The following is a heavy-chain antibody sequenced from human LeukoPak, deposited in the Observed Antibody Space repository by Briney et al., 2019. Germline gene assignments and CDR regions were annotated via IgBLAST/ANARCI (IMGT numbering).Heavy chain of an antibody. D-gene: IGHD6-19*01. Sequence: GGSLRLSCAASGFTFSSYSMNWVRQAPGKGLEWVSYISSSSSTIYYADSVKGRFTISRDNAKNSLYLQMNSLRAEDTAVYYCARDFGYSNGWGPRGMDVWGQGTTVTVSS. CDR1: GFTFSSYS. CDR2: ISSSSSTI. J-gene: IGHJ6*02. V-gene: IGHV3-48*01. CDR3: ARDFGYSNGWGPRGMDV.